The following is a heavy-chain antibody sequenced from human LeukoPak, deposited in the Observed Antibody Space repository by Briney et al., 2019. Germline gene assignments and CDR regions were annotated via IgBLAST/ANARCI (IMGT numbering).Heavy chain of an antibody. CDR1: GHTLSELS. J-gene: IGHJ4*02. D-gene: IGHD6-19*01. V-gene: IGHV1-24*01. Sequence: ASVKVSCKLSGHTLSELSMHWVRQAPGKGLEWMGGFDPEQGETIYAQKFQGRVTMTADTSTDTAYMELNSLRSEDTAVYYCATDLLSSSGWHGGWGQGTLVTVSS. CDR3: ATDLLSSSGWHGG. CDR2: FDPEQGET.